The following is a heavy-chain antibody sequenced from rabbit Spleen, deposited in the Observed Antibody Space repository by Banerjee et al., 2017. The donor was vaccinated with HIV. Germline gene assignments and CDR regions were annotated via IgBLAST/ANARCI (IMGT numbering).Heavy chain of an antibody. CDR2: IDAGSSGST. D-gene: IGHD1-1*01. J-gene: IGHJ3*01. Sequence: EESGGDLVKPEGSLTLICTASGFTLSSYWICWVRQAPGKGLEWIACIDAGSSGSTYYASWAKGRFTISKASSTTVTLQMTSLTAADTATYFCARDLADVIGWNLHLWGQGTLVTVS. CDR1: GFTLSSYW. CDR3: ARDLADVIGWNLHL. V-gene: IGHV1S45*01.